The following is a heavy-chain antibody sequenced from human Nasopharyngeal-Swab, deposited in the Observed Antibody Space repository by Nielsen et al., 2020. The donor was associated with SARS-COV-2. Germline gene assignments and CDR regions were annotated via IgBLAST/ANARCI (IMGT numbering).Heavy chain of an antibody. CDR2: ISGSGGST. Sequence: VRQATGKGLEWVSAISGSGGSTYYADSVKGRFTISRDNSKNTLYLQMNSLRAEDTAVYYCAKLVVVVAARNAFDIWGQGTMVTVSS. V-gene: IGHV3-23*01. D-gene: IGHD2-15*01. CDR3: AKLVVVVAARNAFDI. J-gene: IGHJ3*02.